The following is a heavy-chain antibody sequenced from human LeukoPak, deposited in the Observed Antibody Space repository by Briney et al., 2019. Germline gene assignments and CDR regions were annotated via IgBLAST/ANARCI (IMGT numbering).Heavy chain of an antibody. V-gene: IGHV3-21*01. CDR2: ITRSYI. CDR1: GFTFSSYS. CDR3: VRVGSDGYSLRQNWFDP. J-gene: IGHJ5*02. Sequence: GGSLRLSCAASGFTFSSYSMNWVRQAPGKGLEWVSSITRSYIYYADSVKGRFTNSKDNAKNSLFLQMNSLTAEDTAVYYCVRVGSDGYSLRQNWFDPWGHGTLVTVSS. D-gene: IGHD5-24*01.